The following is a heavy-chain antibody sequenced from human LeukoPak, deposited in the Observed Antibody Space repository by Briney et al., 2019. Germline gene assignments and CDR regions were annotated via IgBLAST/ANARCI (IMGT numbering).Heavy chain of an antibody. Sequence: SETLSLTCTVSGGSISSTRYHWGWIRQPPGKGLEWIGTIYYNGNTYYAPSLKSRLTISVDTTKNQFSLKLSSVTAPDTAVYYCVRDNDFGTSDFWGQGTLVTVSS. CDR3: VRDNDFGTSDF. CDR1: GGSISSTRYH. J-gene: IGHJ4*02. CDR2: IYYNGNT. D-gene: IGHD4-17*01. V-gene: IGHV4-39*02.